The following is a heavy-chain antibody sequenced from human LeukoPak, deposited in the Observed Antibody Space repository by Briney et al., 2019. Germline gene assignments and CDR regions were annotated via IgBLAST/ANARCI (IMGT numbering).Heavy chain of an antibody. V-gene: IGHV3-48*02. CDR1: GFSFSSYS. J-gene: IGHJ5*02. Sequence: GGSLRLSCAASGFSFSSYSMSWVRQAPGKGLECVSYISSSTTIYYADSVKGRFTISRDNAKNSLYLQMNSLRDEDTAVYYCARLVTVNNWFDPWGQGTLVTVSS. CDR3: ARLVTVNNWFDP. CDR2: ISSSTTI. D-gene: IGHD3-9*01.